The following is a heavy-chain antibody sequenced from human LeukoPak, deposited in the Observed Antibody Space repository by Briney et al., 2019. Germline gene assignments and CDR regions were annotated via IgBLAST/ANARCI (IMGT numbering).Heavy chain of an antibody. Sequence: GESLQISCXGSGSSINNYWIGWVRQLPGKGVEGMGIIYPADSDIIYSPSFQGQVTISAAKSISTAYLQWSSLKASDTAMYYCARQEYCSGGSCYTWFDPWGQGTLVTVSS. V-gene: IGHV5-51*01. J-gene: IGHJ5*02. CDR2: IYPADSDI. CDR3: ARQEYCSGGSCYTWFDP. D-gene: IGHD2-15*01. CDR1: GSSINNYW.